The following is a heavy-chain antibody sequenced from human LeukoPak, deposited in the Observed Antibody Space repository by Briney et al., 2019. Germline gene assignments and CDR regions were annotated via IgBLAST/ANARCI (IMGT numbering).Heavy chain of an antibody. J-gene: IGHJ4*02. V-gene: IGHV3-33*01. D-gene: IGHD5-24*01. CDR1: GFTFSSYG. CDR3: ARGPGEMATIT. CDR2: IWYDGSNK. Sequence: PGGSLRLSCAASGFTFSSYGMHWVRQAPGKGLEWVAVIWYDGSNKHYADSVKGRFTISRDNSKNTLYLQMNSLRAEDTAVYYCARGPGEMATITGGQGTLVTVSS.